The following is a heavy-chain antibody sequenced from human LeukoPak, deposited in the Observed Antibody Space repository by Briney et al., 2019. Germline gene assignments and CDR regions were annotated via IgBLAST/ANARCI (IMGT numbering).Heavy chain of an antibody. J-gene: IGHJ3*01. CDR2: ISSSSSYI. D-gene: IGHD3-10*01. CDR1: GFTFSSYS. V-gene: IGHV3-21*01. Sequence: GGSLRLSCAASGFTFSSYSMNWVRQAPGKGLEWISSISSSSSYIYYADSVKGRFTISRDNSKNTLYLQMNSLRAEDTAVYYCARAGLLWFGELFWGQGTMVTVSS. CDR3: ARAGLLWFGELF.